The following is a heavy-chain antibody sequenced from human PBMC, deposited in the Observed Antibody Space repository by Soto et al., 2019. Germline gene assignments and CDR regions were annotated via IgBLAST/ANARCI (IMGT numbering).Heavy chain of an antibody. D-gene: IGHD4-17*01. Sequence: PGGSLRLSCAASGFTFSSYAMSWVRQAPGKGLEWVSAISGSGGSTYYADSVKGRFTISRDNSKNTLYLQMNSLRAEDTAVYYCAKARAIYGDFTLGDFDYWGQGTLVTVSS. J-gene: IGHJ4*02. V-gene: IGHV3-23*01. CDR2: ISGSGGST. CDR3: AKARAIYGDFTLGDFDY. CDR1: GFTFSSYA.